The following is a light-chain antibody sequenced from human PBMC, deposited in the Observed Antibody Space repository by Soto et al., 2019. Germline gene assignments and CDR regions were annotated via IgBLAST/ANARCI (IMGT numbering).Light chain of an antibody. CDR1: QSVSSN. CDR3: QQYNNWPLT. CDR2: GAS. V-gene: IGKV3-15*01. Sequence: EIVMTQSPATLSVSPGERATLSCRASQSVSSNLAWYQLKPGQAPRLLIYGASTRATGIPARFSGSGSGTDFTLTISSLHSEDSAVYYCQQYNNWPLTFGGGTTVEIK. J-gene: IGKJ4*01.